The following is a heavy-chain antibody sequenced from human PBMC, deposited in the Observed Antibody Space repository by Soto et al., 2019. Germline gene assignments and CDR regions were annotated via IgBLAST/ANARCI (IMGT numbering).Heavy chain of an antibody. J-gene: IGHJ4*02. CDR3: AKAREYYDSSGYPDY. CDR2: ISYDGSNE. Sequence: QVQLVESGGGVVQPGRSLRLSCAASGFTFSSYGMHWVRQAPGKGLEWVAVISYDGSNEYYADSVKGRFTISRDNSKNTLYLQMNSLRAEDTAVYYCAKAREYYDSSGYPDYWGQGTLVTVSS. CDR1: GFTFSSYG. V-gene: IGHV3-30*18. D-gene: IGHD3-22*01.